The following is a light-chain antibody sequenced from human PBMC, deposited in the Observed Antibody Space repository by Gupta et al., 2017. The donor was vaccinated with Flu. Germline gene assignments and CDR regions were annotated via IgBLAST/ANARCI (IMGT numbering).Light chain of an antibody. J-gene: IGKJ1*01. V-gene: IGKV3-20*01. CDR2: GAS. CDR3: QHYGDSPART. Sequence: EIVLTQSPDTLSLSPGERATLSCRASQSLRNTYLARYQQKPGQTPRLLIYGASTRATGIPARFSGSGSGTDFTLTISRLEPEDLAVYYCQHYGDSPARTFGQGTRVEIK. CDR1: QSLRNTY.